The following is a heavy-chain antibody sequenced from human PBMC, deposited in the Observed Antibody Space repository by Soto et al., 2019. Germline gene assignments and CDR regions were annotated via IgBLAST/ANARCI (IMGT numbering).Heavy chain of an antibody. Sequence: SETLSLTCAVSGGSISSSNWWSWVRQPPGKGLEWIGEIYHSGSTNYNPSLKSRVTISVDKSKNQLSLKLRSVTAADTAVYYCARHDGFSSGWIFDYWGHGTLVTVS. V-gene: IGHV4-4*02. CDR1: GGSISSSNW. CDR3: ARHDGFSSGWIFDY. J-gene: IGHJ4*01. D-gene: IGHD6-19*01. CDR2: IYHSGST.